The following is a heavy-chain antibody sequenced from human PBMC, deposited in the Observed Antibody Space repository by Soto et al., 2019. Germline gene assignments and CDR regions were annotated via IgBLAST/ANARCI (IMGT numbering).Heavy chain of an antibody. CDR1: GFTVISNY. D-gene: IGHD3-9*01. CDR3: ARDYYDILTGYPSPHLRYFQH. CDR2: IYSGGST. Sequence: GGSLRLSCAASGFTVISNYMSWVRQAPGKGLEWVSVIYSGGSTYYADSVKGRFTISRDNSKNTLYLQMNSLRAEDTAVYYCARDYYDILTGYPSPHLRYFQHWGQGTLVTVSS. J-gene: IGHJ1*01. V-gene: IGHV3-66*01.